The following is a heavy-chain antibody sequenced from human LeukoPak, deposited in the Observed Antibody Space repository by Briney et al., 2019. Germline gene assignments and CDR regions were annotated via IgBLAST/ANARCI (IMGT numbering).Heavy chain of an antibody. V-gene: IGHV1-2*02. J-gene: IGHJ4*02. D-gene: IGHD1-26*01. CDR2: IIPNSGGT. CDR1: GYTFTGYY. Sequence: ASVKVSCKASGYTFTGYYVHWVRQAPGQGLEWMGWIIPNSGGTNYAQQFQGRVTMTRDTSISTTYMELSRLTSDDTAVYYCARGGGSYHVDYWGQGTLVTVSS. CDR3: ARGGGSYHVDY.